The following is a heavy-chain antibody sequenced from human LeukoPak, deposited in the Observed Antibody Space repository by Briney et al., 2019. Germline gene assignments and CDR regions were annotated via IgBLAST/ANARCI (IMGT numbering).Heavy chain of an antibody. CDR2: IYYSGST. J-gene: IGHJ4*02. CDR3: ARSRWELLDY. V-gene: IGHV4-61*08. Sequence: PETLSLTCTVSGGSVSRGGYYWSWIRQPPGEGLEWIAYIYYSGSTNYNPSLKSRVTISLDTSKNQFSLKLSSVTAADTAIYYCARSRWELLDYWGQGTLVTVSS. D-gene: IGHD1-26*01. CDR1: GGSVSRGGYY.